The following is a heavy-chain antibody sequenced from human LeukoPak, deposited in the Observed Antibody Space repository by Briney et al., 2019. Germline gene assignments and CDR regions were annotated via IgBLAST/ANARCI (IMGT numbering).Heavy chain of an antibody. CDR1: GGSVSSGSYY. J-gene: IGHJ4*02. V-gene: IGHV4-61*01. D-gene: IGHD1-14*01. CDR2: IYYSGTT. Sequence: SETLSLTCSVSGGSVSSGSYYWSWIRQPPGKGLGWIGYIYYSGTTNYNPSLKSRVTMSIDTSKNLFSLKVSSMTAADTAVYYCARDGNQPWFDYWGQGTLVTVSS. CDR3: ARDGNQPWFDY.